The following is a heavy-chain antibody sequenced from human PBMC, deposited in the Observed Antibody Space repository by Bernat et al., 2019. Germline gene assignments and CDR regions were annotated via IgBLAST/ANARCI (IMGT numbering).Heavy chain of an antibody. CDR1: GFTVSSNY. Sequence: EVQLVESGGGLIQPGGSLRLSCAASGFTVSSNYMSWVRQAPGKGLEWVSVIYTDGSTSYADSVKGRFSISGDNSKNTLYLQMNSLGDEDTAVYYCARHQKTCEWLIYGGDYYYYCMDVWGKGTTVTVSS. V-gene: IGHV3-53*01. CDR2: IYTDGST. J-gene: IGHJ6*03. D-gene: IGHD3-3*01. CDR3: ARHQKTCEWLIYGGDYYYYCMDV.